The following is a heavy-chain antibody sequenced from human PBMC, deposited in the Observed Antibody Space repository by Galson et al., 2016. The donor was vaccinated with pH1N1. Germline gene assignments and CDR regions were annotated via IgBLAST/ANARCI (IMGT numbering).Heavy chain of an antibody. Sequence: TLSLTCSVSGGSIRAYSYYWDWIRPSPGKGLEWLGSIYDSGTTYYNLSLKSRLAISIDTSTHQFALRLSSSTAADTAVYYCARRRYEGAGIADGDYFDYWGLGTLVTVSS. CDR3: ARRRYEGAGIADGDYFDY. CDR2: IYDSGTT. V-gene: IGHV4-39*01. D-gene: IGHD2-21*01. J-gene: IGHJ4*02. CDR1: GGSIRAYSYY.